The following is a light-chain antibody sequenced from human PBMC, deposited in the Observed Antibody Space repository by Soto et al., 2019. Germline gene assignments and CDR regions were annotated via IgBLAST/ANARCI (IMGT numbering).Light chain of an antibody. V-gene: IGKV1-5*01. CDR1: QSISNW. CDR2: HAS. Sequence: DIQITQSPSTLPASVGDRVTITCRASQSISNWLAWYQQKPGTAPKLLIYHASTLESGVPSRFSGSGSGTEFTLTITSLQSEDFAVYFCHQYNKWPRTFGRGTKVDIK. CDR3: HQYNKWPRT. J-gene: IGKJ1*01.